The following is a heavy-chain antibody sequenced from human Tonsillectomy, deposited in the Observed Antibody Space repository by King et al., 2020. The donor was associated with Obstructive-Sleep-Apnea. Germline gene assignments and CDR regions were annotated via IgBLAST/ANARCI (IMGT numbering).Heavy chain of an antibody. CDR3: AKSTVPHYYFYGMDV. CDR1: GFTFDDYT. J-gene: IGHJ6*02. D-gene: IGHD4-17*01. V-gene: IGHV3-43*01. Sequence: QLVQSGGVVVQPGGSLRLSCAASGFTFDDYTMHWVRQAPGKGLEWVSLISWDGGSTYYADSVKGRCTISRDNSKNSLYLQMNSLRTEDTALYYCAKSTVPHYYFYGMDVWGQGTTVTVSS. CDR2: ISWDGGST.